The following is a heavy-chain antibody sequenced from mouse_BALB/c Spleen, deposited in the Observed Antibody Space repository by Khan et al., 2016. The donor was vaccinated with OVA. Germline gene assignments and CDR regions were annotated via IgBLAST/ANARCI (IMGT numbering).Heavy chain of an antibody. CDR2: IYPGTDNR. CDR3: AREEALYHFAH. CDR1: GYIFTSYW. Sequence: QVQLKESGAELVRPGASVKLSCKTSGYIFTSYWIHWVKQRSGQGLEWIARIYPGTDNRYYNEKFKDKATLTADKSASTAYMQLSSLKSEDSDVYCCAREEALYHFAHWGQGTTLTVSS. D-gene: IGHD3-2*02. V-gene: IGHV1-76*01. J-gene: IGHJ2*01.